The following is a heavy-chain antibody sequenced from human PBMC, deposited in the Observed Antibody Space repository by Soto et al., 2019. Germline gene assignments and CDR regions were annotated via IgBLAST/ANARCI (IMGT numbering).Heavy chain of an antibody. V-gene: IGHV3-66*01. D-gene: IGHD4-17*01. Sequence: EVQLVESGGDLVQPGGSLRLSCAASGFTVSNYYMTWVRQAPGKGLEWVSVIYSGGSTYYADSVKGRFTISRDNSKNTLYLQMNSLRTEDTAVYYCARWDYALDSWGQGTLVTVSS. CDR3: ARWDYALDS. J-gene: IGHJ4*02. CDR1: GFTVSNYY. CDR2: IYSGGST.